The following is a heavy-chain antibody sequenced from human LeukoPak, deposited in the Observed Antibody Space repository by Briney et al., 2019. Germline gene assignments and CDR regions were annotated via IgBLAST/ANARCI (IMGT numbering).Heavy chain of an antibody. CDR1: GFIFSSFT. J-gene: IGHJ4*02. V-gene: IGHV3-21*01. D-gene: IGHD4-17*01. CDR3: TRGSYGDYGY. CDR2: INSGSNSI. Sequence: PGGSLRLSCATSGFIFSSFTMNWVRQAPGRELEWVSSINSGSNSIYYADSVTGRFTISRDNAKNSLYLQMNSLRAEDTAVYYCTRGSYGDYGYWGQGALVTVSS.